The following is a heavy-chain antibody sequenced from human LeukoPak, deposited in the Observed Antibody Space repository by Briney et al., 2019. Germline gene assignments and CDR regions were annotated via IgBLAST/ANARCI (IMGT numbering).Heavy chain of an antibody. CDR2: IYHSGST. J-gene: IGHJ1*01. CDR1: GYSISSGYY. V-gene: IGHV4-38-2*02. Sequence: SETLSLTCTVSGYSISSGYYWGWIRQPPGKGLEWIGSIYHSGSTYYNPSLKSRVTISVDTSKNQFSLKLSSVTAADTAVYYCARAGGLFYFQHWGQGTLVTVSS. CDR3: ARAGGLFYFQH. D-gene: IGHD3-22*01.